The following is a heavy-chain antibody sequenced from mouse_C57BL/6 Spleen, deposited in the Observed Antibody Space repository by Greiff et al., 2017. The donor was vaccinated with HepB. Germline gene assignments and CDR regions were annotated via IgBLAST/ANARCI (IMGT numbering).Heavy chain of an antibody. Sequence: EVKLMESGGDLVKPGGSLKLSCAASGFTFSSYGMTWVRQTPDKRLEWVATISSGGSYTYYPDSVKGRFTISRDNAKNTLYLQMSSLKSEDTAMYYCARHDWDWDVVDYWGQGTTLTVSS. CDR1: GFTFSSYG. CDR2: ISSGGSYT. J-gene: IGHJ2*01. V-gene: IGHV5-6*01. CDR3: ARHDWDWDVVDY. D-gene: IGHD4-1*01.